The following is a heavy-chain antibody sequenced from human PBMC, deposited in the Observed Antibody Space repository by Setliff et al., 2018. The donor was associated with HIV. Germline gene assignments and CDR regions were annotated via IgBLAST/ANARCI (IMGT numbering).Heavy chain of an antibody. J-gene: IGHJ4*02. CDR2: MSYNGST. V-gene: IGHV4-31*03. CDR1: GGSTNSGGYY. Sequence: SETLSLTCTVSGGSTNSGGYYWSWIRQHPGKGLEWIGYMSYNGSTYYNPSLKSRITIAVDTSKHQFSLKRSSVTAADTAVNYCASALKVWYSYGYPFDFWGQGTLVTVSS. CDR3: ASALKVWYSYGYPFDF. D-gene: IGHD5-18*01.